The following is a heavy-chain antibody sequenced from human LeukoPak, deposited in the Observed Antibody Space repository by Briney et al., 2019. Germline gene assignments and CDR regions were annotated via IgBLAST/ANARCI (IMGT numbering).Heavy chain of an antibody. CDR2: IYQSGST. CDR1: GYSISSGTY. D-gene: IGHD3-10*01. V-gene: IGHV4-38-2*02. Sequence: SETLSLTCTVSGYSISSGTYWGWIRQPPGKGPEWIGSIYQSGSTYYTPSLRSRVTMSVDTSKNQFSLRLSSVAAADTAMYYCARALLLWFGESPCAFDIWGQGTIVTVSS. CDR3: ARALLLWFGESPCAFDI. J-gene: IGHJ3*02.